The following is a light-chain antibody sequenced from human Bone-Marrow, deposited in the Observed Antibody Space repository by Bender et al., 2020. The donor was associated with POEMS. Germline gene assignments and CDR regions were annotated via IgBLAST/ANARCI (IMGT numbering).Light chain of an antibody. CDR3: LSYAGSNNWVFANWV. V-gene: IGLV2-14*02. Sequence: QSALTQPASVSGSPGQSITISCTGTSSDIGSYNLVSWYQQHPGTAPKLVTYEGSKRPSGVSSRFSGSKSGNTASLTVSGLQDEDEADYYCLSYAGSNNWVFANWVVGGGTKLTVL. J-gene: IGLJ3*02. CDR2: EGS. CDR1: SSDIGSYNL.